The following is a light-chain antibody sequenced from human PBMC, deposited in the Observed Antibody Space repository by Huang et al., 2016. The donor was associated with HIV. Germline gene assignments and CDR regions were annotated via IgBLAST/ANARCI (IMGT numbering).Light chain of an antibody. V-gene: IGKV3-15*01. CDR1: QTVNSN. J-gene: IGKJ1*01. Sequence: EIVMTQSPATLSVSPGERATLSCRASQTVNSNLAWYQHKPGQAPRLLIYGSSTRATGVRARFSGRESGTKLTLTISSLQSEDFAVYYCQQYNNWLAFGQGTKVEIK. CDR2: GSS. CDR3: QQYNNWLA.